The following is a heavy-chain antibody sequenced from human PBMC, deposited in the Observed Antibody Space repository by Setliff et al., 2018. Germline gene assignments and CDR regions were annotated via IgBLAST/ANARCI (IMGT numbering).Heavy chain of an antibody. D-gene: IGHD6-19*01. CDR2: ISSSSTTI. CDR1: GFTFNTYN. V-gene: IGHV3-48*01. J-gene: IGHJ4*02. CDR3: TREGSSGWYGGGVDY. Sequence: SLRLSCAASGFTFNTYNMNWVRQAPGKGLEWVSYISSSSTTIYYADSVKGRFTIARDNAKKSLYLHMNSLRAEDTAVYYCTREGSSGWYGGGVDYWGQGTLVTVSS.